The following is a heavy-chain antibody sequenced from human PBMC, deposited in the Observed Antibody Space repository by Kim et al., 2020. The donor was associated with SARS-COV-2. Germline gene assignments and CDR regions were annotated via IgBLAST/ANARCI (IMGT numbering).Heavy chain of an antibody. D-gene: IGHD3-22*01. J-gene: IGHJ4*02. CDR2: INPSGGST. CDR1: GYTFTSYY. V-gene: IGHV1-46*01. Sequence: ASVKVSCKASGYTFTSYYMHWVRQAPGQGLEWMGIINPSGGSTSYAQKFQGRVTITRDTSTSTVYMELSSLRSEDTAVYYCARGAYYDSSKPYYFDYWGQGTLVTVSS. CDR3: ARGAYYDSSKPYYFDY.